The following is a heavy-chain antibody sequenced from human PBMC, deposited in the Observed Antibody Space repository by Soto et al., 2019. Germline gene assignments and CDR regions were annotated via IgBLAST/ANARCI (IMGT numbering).Heavy chain of an antibody. D-gene: IGHD6-6*01. J-gene: IGHJ6*02. CDR2: IYYSGST. Sequence: SETLSLTCTVPGGSISSSSYYWGWIRQPPGKGLEWIGSIYYSGSTYYNPSLKSRVTISVDTSKNQFSLKLSSVTAADTAVYYCARVAARLRGMDVWGQGTTVTVSS. CDR3: ARVAARLRGMDV. CDR1: GGSISSSSYY. V-gene: IGHV4-39*01.